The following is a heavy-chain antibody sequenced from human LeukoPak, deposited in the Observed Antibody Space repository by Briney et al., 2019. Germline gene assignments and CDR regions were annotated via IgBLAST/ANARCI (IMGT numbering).Heavy chain of an antibody. CDR3: ARGGGTTDSAWYGYYFDH. D-gene: IGHD6-19*01. V-gene: IGHV3-30*04. Sequence: GGSLRLSCAVSGFTFSSYAMHWVRQAPGKGLEWVAVISFDGTNKYYAASVKGRFTMSRDNSKNTLYVQMNSLRAEDTAVYYCARGGGTTDSAWYGYYFDHWGQGTLVTVSS. CDR2: ISFDGTNK. J-gene: IGHJ4*02. CDR1: GFTFSSYA.